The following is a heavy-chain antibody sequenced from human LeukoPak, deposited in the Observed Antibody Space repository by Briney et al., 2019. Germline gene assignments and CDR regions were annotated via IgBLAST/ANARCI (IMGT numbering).Heavy chain of an antibody. CDR1: GGSFSGYY. D-gene: IGHD3-10*01. V-gene: IGHV4-34*01. CDR2: INHSGST. Sequence: SETLSLTCAVYGGSFSGYYWSWIRQPPGKGLEWIGEINHSGSTNYNPSLKSRVTISVDTSKNQFSLKLSSVTAADTAVYYCARDVRWLNSGWGSGTYYAPYFDYWGQGTLVTVSS. J-gene: IGHJ4*02. CDR3: ARDVRWLNSGWGSGTYYAPYFDY.